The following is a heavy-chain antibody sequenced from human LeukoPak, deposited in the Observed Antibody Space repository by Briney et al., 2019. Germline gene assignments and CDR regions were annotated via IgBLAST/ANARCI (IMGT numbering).Heavy chain of an antibody. CDR1: GFTFSSYW. Sequence: GGSLRLSCAASGFTFSSYWMSWVRQAPGKGLEWVANIKQDGSEKYYVDSVKGRFTISRDNSKNTLYLQMNSLRAEDTAVYYCAKTKVPVPAAMGVDYWGQGTLVTVSS. CDR3: AKTKVPVPAAMGVDY. J-gene: IGHJ4*02. V-gene: IGHV3-7*03. D-gene: IGHD2-2*01. CDR2: IKQDGSEK.